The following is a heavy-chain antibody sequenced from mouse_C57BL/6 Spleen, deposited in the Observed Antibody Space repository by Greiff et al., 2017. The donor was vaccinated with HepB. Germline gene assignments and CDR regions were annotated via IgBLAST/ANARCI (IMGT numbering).Heavy chain of an antibody. CDR2: ISSGGDYI. CDR3: TRESRGYGSSYFDY. CDR1: GFTFSSYA. V-gene: IGHV5-9-1*02. D-gene: IGHD1-1*01. J-gene: IGHJ2*01. Sequence: EVQRVESGAGLVKPGGSLKLSCAASGFTFSSYAMSWVRQTPEKRLEWVAYISSGGDYIYYADTVKGRFTISRDNARNTLYLQMSSLKSEDTAMYYCTRESRGYGSSYFDYWGQGTTLTVSS.